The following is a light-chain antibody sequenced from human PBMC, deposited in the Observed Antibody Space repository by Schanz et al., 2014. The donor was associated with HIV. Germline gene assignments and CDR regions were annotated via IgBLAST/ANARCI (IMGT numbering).Light chain of an antibody. V-gene: IGKV3-11*01. J-gene: IGKJ1*01. CDR3: HQYESSSWT. CDR2: GSS. Sequence: EIALTQSPATLSLSPGERATLSCRASQSVSGYLAWYQQKPGQTPRLLIYGSSTRAPGIPDRFSGSGSGTEFTLTISSLRPDDFGTYFCHQYESSSWTFGQGTKVEIK. CDR1: QSVSGY.